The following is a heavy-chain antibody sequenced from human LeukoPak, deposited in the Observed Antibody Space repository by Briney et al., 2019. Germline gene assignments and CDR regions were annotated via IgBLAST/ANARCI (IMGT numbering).Heavy chain of an antibody. CDR2: ISSSSSYI. Sequence: KPGGSLRLSCAASGFTFSSYSMNWVRQAPGKGLEWVSSISSSSSYIYYADSVKGRFTISRDNAKNSLYLQMNSLRAEDTAVYYCARGRDYYDSSGYYCYFDYWGQGTLVTVSS. D-gene: IGHD3-22*01. CDR1: GFTFSSYS. J-gene: IGHJ4*02. CDR3: ARGRDYYDSSGYYCYFDY. V-gene: IGHV3-21*01.